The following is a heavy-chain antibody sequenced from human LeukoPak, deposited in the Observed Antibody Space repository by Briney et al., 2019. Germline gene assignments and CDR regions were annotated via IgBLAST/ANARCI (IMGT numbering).Heavy chain of an antibody. J-gene: IGHJ4*02. D-gene: IGHD2-2*02. CDR3: ARWGRTSCYKE. V-gene: IGHV3-64*01. CDR2: IDTNGGST. Sequence: GGSLRLSCAASGFTFSNYAMHWVRQAPGKGLEYVSAIDTNGGSTYYANSVKGRFTISRDNSKNTLYLQMGSLRPEDMAVYYCARWGRTSCYKEWGQGTLVTVSS. CDR1: GFTFSNYA.